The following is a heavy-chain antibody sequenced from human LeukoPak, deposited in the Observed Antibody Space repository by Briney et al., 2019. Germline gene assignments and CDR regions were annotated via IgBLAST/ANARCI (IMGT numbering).Heavy chain of an antibody. J-gene: IGHJ4*02. CDR1: GFTISDSF. V-gene: IGHV3-66*02. CDR3: EGSTLTTDPLFDY. CDR2: IYGGGGGT. Sequence: SGGSLRLSCAASGFTISDSFVSWVRQAPGKGLEWVSLIYGGGGGTYYADSVKGRFTISRDSSKNTLYLQMNSLRDDDTAVYYCEGSTLTTDPLFDYWGQGILVTVSS. D-gene: IGHD2/OR15-2a*01.